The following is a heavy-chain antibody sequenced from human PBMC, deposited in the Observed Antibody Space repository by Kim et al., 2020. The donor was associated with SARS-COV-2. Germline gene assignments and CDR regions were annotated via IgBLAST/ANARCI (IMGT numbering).Heavy chain of an antibody. CDR3: VKDHNLYNYGSGSYRDY. Sequence: GGSLRLSCSASGFTFSSYAMHWVRQSPGKGLECVSSISSSGGSTYYADSVKGRFTISRDNSKNTLYLQMSSLRAEDTAVYYCVKDHNLYNYGSGSYRDYWGHGDLGTTSS. D-gene: IGHD3-10*01. J-gene: IGHJ4*01. CDR1: GFTFSSYA. V-gene: IGHV3-64D*06. CDR2: ISSSGGST.